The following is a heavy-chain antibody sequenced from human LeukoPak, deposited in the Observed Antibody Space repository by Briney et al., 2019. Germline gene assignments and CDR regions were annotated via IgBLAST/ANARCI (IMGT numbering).Heavy chain of an antibody. V-gene: IGHV5-51*01. CDR3: ARQPGMTAKSWYFDL. J-gene: IGHJ2*01. CDR2: IHPGDSHT. D-gene: IGHD2-2*01. Sequence: MPGESLQISCKGSGYSFPTYWINWVRQLPGKGLEWMGIIHPGDSHTWYSPSFQGQVTISADKSISMAYLQWSSLKASDTAMYFCARQPGMTAKSWYFDLWGRGTLVTVSS. CDR1: GYSFPTYW.